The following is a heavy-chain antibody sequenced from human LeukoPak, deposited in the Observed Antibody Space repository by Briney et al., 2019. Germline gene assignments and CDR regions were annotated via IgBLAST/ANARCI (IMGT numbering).Heavy chain of an antibody. Sequence: GGSLRLSCAASGFTFSSYGIHWVRQAPGKGLEWVSFILYDGTIKYYADSVKGRFTISRDNSKTTLYLQMNSLRAEDTAVYYCAKGGSSSWSYFDYWGQGTLVTVSS. CDR1: GFTFSSYG. D-gene: IGHD6-13*01. CDR3: AKGGSSSWSYFDY. J-gene: IGHJ4*02. V-gene: IGHV3-30*02. CDR2: ILYDGTIK.